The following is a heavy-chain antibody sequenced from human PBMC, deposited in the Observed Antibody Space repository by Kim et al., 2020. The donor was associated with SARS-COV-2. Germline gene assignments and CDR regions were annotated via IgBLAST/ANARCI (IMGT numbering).Heavy chain of an antibody. V-gene: IGHV3-48*02. D-gene: IGHD1-26*01. Sequence: IYYADSVKGRFTMSRDNAKNSLFLQMDSLRDDDTALYYCAGSNAYFFGLDVWGQGTTVTVSS. CDR2: I. J-gene: IGHJ6*02. CDR3: AGSNAYFFGLDV.